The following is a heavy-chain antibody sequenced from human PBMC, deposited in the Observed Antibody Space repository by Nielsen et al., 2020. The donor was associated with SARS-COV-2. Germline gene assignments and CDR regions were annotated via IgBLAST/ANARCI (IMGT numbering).Heavy chain of an antibody. CDR3: ARSLTLIGGYYGMDV. D-gene: IGHD7-27*01. V-gene: IGHV3-30-3*01. CDR2: ISYDGSNK. J-gene: IGHJ6*02. CDR1: GFTFSSYA. Sequence: GESLKISCAASGFTFSSYAMHWVRQVPGKGLEWVAVISYDGSNKYYADSVKGRFTISRDNSKNTLYLQMNSLRAEDTAVYYCARSLTLIGGYYGMDVWGQGTTVTVSS.